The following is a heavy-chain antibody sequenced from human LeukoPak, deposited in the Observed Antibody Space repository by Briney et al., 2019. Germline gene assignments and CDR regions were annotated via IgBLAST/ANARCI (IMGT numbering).Heavy chain of an antibody. Sequence: SETLSLTCTVSGGSFRSGSYYWGWGRQPPGRGREWIVYINYSGSTNNNPSLKTRVTISVDTSKNQFSLKLSSVTAADTAVYYCASQLPYFDWLLRFDYWGQGTLVTVSS. J-gene: IGHJ4*02. CDR1: GGSFRSGSYY. CDR3: ASQLPYFDWLLRFDY. D-gene: IGHD3-9*01. V-gene: IGHV4-61*01. CDR2: INYSGST.